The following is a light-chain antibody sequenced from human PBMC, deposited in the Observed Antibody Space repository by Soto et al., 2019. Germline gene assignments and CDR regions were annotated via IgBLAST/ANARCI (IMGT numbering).Light chain of an antibody. CDR1: QSLLHSNGNIY. CDR3: IKAIQAPPT. J-gene: IGKJ1*01. V-gene: IGKV2-28*01. Sequence: VLTQSPLSLPVTPGEPASISCRSSQSLLHSNGNIYLDWYLQKPGQSPQLLIYLGSIRASGVPDRFSGSVSGTDFTLKITRVESEDVGVYYCIKAIQAPPTFCLGTNVEIE. CDR2: LGS.